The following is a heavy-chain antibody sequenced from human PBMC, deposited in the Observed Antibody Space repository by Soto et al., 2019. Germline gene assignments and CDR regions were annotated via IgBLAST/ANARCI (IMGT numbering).Heavy chain of an antibody. D-gene: IGHD3-22*01. J-gene: IGHJ4*02. V-gene: IGHV4-59*01. CDR1: GASLSGDY. CDR2: VYYSGSS. CDR3: ARSLSSAWAHFDF. Sequence: SETLSLTCTVSGASLSGDYWSWIRQPPGKGLEWIGYVYYSGSSNYNPSFKSRLTMSVDTSKNQFSLRLASVTAADTAVYYCARSLSSAWAHFDFWGQETLVTVSS.